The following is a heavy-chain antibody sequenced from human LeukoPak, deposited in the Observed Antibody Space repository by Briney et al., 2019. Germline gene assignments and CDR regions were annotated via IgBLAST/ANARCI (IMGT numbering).Heavy chain of an antibody. CDR3: ARKAKNYRGGEFDH. J-gene: IGHJ4*02. V-gene: IGHV4-59*01. Sequence: SETLSLTCTVSGGSISSYYWSWIRQPPGKGLEWIGYIYYSGSTNYNPSLRSRVTISVDTSKNQFSLKLSSVTAADTAVDYCARKAKNYRGGEFDHLGQGTLGTVSP. D-gene: IGHD3-16*01. CDR2: IYYSGST. CDR1: GGSISSYY.